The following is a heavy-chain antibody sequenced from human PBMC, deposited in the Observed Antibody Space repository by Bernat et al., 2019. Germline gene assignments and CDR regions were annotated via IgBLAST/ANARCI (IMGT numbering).Heavy chain of an antibody. CDR2: ITGGGGST. CDR1: GFTLSNYA. CDR3: AKQPAAAKGFYFDY. V-gene: IGHV3-23*01. Sequence: EVQLLESGGGSIQPGGSLRLSCAASGFTLSNYAMSWVRQAPGKGLEWVSVITGGGGSTNYADSVKGRFTISRDNSKNTIYLQMNSLRAEDTAVYYCAKQPAAAKGFYFDYWGQGTLVTVSS. D-gene: IGHD6-13*01. J-gene: IGHJ4*02.